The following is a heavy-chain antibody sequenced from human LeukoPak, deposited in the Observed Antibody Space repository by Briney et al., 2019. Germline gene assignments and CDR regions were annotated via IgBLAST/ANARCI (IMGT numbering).Heavy chain of an antibody. V-gene: IGHV4-59*01. Sequence: PSETLSLTCTVSGGSISSYYWSWIRQPPGKGLEWIGYIYYSGSTNYNPSLKSRVTISVDTSKNQFSLKLSSVTAADTAVYYCARAKTVGATDYWGQGTLVTVSS. CDR2: IYYSGST. CDR3: ARAKTVGATDY. CDR1: GGSISSYY. D-gene: IGHD1-26*01. J-gene: IGHJ4*02.